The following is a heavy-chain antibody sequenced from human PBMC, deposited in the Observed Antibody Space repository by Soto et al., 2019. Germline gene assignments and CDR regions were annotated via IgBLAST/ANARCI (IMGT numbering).Heavy chain of an antibody. CDR1: GYSFTSYW. CDR3: ARLRQRNYDFWGGMDV. J-gene: IGHJ6*02. CDR2: IDPSDSYT. Sequence: GESLKISCKGSGYSFTSYWISWVRQMPGKGLEWMGRIDPSDSYTNYSPSFQGHVTISADKSISTAYLQWSSLKASDTAMYYCARLRQRNYDFWGGMDVWGQGTTVTVS. V-gene: IGHV5-10-1*01. D-gene: IGHD3-3*01.